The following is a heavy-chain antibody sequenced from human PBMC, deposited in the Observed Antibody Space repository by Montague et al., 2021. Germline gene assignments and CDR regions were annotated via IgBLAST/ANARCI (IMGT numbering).Heavy chain of an antibody. CDR2: TYYRAKRNN. D-gene: IGHD6-6*01. CDR3: ARRQRQAWEHSSSSPQYYYYYMDV. Sequence: CAISGDSVSSNSVAWNWIRQSPSRGLEWLGRTYYRAKRNNDYAVSVKSRITINPDTSKNQFSLQLNAVTPEDTAVYYCARRQRQAWEHSSSSPQYYYYYMDVWGKGTTVTVSS. J-gene: IGHJ6*03. CDR1: GDSVSSNSVA. V-gene: IGHV6-1*01.